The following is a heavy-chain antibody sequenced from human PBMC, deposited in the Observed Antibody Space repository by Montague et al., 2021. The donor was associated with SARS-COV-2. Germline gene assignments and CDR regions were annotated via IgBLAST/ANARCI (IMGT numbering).Heavy chain of an antibody. CDR1: GGSFSGYY. CDR3: ARVRYYGSWASLGMDV. CDR2: IYHSGST. Sequence: SETLSLTCAVSGGSFSGYYWSWIRQPPGKGLEWIGEIYHSGSTNYNPSLKSRVTISVDTSKNQFSLKLSSVTAADTAVYYCARVRYYGSWASLGMDVWGQGTTVTVSS. J-gene: IGHJ6*02. D-gene: IGHD3-10*01. V-gene: IGHV4-34*01.